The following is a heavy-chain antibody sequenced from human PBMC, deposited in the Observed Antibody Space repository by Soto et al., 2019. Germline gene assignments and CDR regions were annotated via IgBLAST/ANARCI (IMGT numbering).Heavy chain of an antibody. J-gene: IGHJ4*02. V-gene: IGHV4-4*02. CDR2: ISHSGST. Sequence: SETLSLTCAVSGASINSSHWCGWVRQPPGKGLEWIGQISHSGSTNYNPSLTSRVTISVDKSNNHLSLKLTSVTAADTAVYYCARESDSGIYYFDYWGRGTLVTVSS. D-gene: IGHD3-10*01. CDR1: GASINSSHW. CDR3: ARESDSGIYYFDY.